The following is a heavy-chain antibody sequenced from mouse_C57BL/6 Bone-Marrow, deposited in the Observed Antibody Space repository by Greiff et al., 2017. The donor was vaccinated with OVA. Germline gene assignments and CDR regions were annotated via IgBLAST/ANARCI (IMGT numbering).Heavy chain of an antibody. J-gene: IGHJ2*01. V-gene: IGHV5-4*01. CDR1: GFTFSSYA. CDR2: ISDGGSYT. CDR3: ARDRVITPVKGPYYFDY. D-gene: IGHD1-1*01. Sequence: EVKLVESGGGLVKPGGSLKLSCAASGFTFSSYAMSWVRQTPEKRLEWVATISDGGSYTYYPDNVKGRFTISRDNAKNNLYLQMSHLKSEDTAMYFCARDRVITPVKGPYYFDYWGQGTTLTVSS.